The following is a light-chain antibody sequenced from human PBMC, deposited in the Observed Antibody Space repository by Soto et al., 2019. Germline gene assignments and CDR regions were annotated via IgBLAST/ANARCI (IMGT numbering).Light chain of an antibody. CDR1: SSDVASYNL. CDR3: SSYSTGRTDVI. CDR2: EVS. J-gene: IGLJ2*01. Sequence: QSALTQPASVSGSPGQSITISCTGSSSDVASYNLVSWYQQLPGKAPKLMIYEVSNRPSGVSNRFSGSKSGNTASLTISGLQAEDEADYYCSSYSTGRTDVIFGGGTKLTV. V-gene: IGLV2-14*02.